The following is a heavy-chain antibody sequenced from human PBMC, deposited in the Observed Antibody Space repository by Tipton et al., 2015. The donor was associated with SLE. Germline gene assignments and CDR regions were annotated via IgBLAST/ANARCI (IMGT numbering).Heavy chain of an antibody. CDR2: VYYSGIT. V-gene: IGHV4-59*08. CDR1: GDSISPYY. CDR3: ARHRGGSYFVY. J-gene: IGHJ4*02. Sequence: TLSLTCNVSGDSISPYYWSWIRQPPGKGLEWIAYVYYSGITKYNPSLKSRVTISLDTSKKQFSLTLRSVTAADAAIYYCARHRGGSYFVYWGQGTLVTVSS. D-gene: IGHD1-26*01.